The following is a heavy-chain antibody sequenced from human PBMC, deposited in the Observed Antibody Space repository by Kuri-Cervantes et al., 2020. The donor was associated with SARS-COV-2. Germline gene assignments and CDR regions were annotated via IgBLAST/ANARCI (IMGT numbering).Heavy chain of an antibody. CDR2: ISSGGTT. CDR1: GFIVNHNY. Sequence: GGSLRLSCAASGFIVNHNYISWVRQVPGKGLEWVSVISSGGTTNYADFVSGRFTISRDNSKNTLYLQMSSLRADDTAVYYCTRGWRESTYWGQGTLVTVSS. D-gene: IGHD3-10*01. J-gene: IGHJ4*02. V-gene: IGHV3-53*01. CDR3: TRGWRESTY.